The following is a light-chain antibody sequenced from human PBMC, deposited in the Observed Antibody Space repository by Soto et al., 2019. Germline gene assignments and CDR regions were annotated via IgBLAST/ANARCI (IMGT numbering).Light chain of an antibody. CDR2: GAS. V-gene: IGKV3-20*01. CDR1: QSISSSS. J-gene: IGKJ1*01. Sequence: EIVLTQASGTPFFSPREKAPLPRRASQSISSSSLAWYQQNPGQAPRPLIYGASSRATGIPDRFSGSGSGTDFTLTISRLEPEDFAVYYCQQYVSSPWTFGQGTKVDIK. CDR3: QQYVSSPWT.